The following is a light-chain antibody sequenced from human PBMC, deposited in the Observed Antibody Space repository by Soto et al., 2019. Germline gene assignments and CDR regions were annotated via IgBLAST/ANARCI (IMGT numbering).Light chain of an antibody. Sequence: QSALTQPPSASGSPGQSVTISCTGTSSDVGGYNYVSWYQQHPGKAPKFMIYEVSKRPSGVPDRFSGSKSGNTASLTVSGLQAEDEADYYCSSYAGINNWVFGGGTKVTVL. CDR1: SSDVGGYNY. CDR2: EVS. J-gene: IGLJ3*02. CDR3: SSYAGINNWV. V-gene: IGLV2-8*01.